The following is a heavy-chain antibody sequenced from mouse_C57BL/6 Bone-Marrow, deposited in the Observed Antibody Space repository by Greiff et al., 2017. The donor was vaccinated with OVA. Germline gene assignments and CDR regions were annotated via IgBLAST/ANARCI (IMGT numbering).Heavy chain of an antibody. Sequence: EVQLQQSGPVLVKPGASVKMSCKASGYTFTDYYMNWVKQSHGKSLEWIGVINPYNGGTSYNQKFKGKATLTVDKSSSTAYMQLSSLTSEDSAVYYCARGYGSSYDYWGQGTTLTVSS. CDR1: GYTFTDYY. J-gene: IGHJ2*01. CDR2: INPYNGGT. V-gene: IGHV1-19*01. CDR3: ARGYGSSYDY. D-gene: IGHD1-1*01.